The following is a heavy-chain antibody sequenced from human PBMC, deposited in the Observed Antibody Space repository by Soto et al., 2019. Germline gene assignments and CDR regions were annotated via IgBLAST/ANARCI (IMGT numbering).Heavy chain of an antibody. CDR1: GYSFTSYG. V-gene: IGHV1-18*01. D-gene: IGHD5-12*01. CDR2: ISAYNGNR. J-gene: IGHJ4*02. Sequence: QVQLVQSGAEVKKPGASVKVSCKASGYSFTSYGISWVRQAPGQGLEWMGWISAYNGNRKYAQKFQGRVTMTTDTSTSTACMELRSLRSGDAAVYYCARDLGGFPDYWGQGTLVTVS. CDR3: ARDLGGFPDY.